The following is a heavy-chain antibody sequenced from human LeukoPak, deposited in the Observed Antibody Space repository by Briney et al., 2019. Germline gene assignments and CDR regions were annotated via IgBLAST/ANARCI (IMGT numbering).Heavy chain of an antibody. CDR2: INHSGST. CDR1: GGSFSGYY. Sequence: SENLSLTCAVYGGSFSGYYWSWLRQPPGKGLEWIGEINHSGSTNYNPSLKSRVTISVDTSKNQFSLKLSSVTGADTAMYYCARGGGYNWFDPWGQGTLVTVSS. CDR3: ARGGGYNWFDP. J-gene: IGHJ5*02. V-gene: IGHV4-34*01.